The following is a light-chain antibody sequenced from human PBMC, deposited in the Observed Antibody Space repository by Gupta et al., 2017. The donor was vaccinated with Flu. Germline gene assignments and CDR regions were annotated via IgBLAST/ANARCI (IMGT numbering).Light chain of an antibody. V-gene: IGLV7-46*01. CDR2: DTC. Sequence: QAVVTPEPFLTVSPGGTVTLTCGSSTGAVTSGHYPYWFQQKPGQAPRTLIYDTCNKHSWTPARFSGSLLGGKAALTLSGAQPEDEAEYYCLLSYSGARVFGGGTKLTVL. CDR1: TGAVTSGHY. CDR3: LLSYSGARV. J-gene: IGLJ2*01.